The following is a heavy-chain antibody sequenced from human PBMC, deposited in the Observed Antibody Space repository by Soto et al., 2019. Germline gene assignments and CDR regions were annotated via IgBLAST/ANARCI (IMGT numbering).Heavy chain of an antibody. V-gene: IGHV4-59*01. D-gene: IGHD5-18*01. CDR3: ARGGVDTAMVKDY. J-gene: IGHJ4*02. CDR1: GGSISSYY. Sequence: NPSETLSFTCTVSGGSISSYYWSWIRQPPGKGLEWIGYIYYSGSTNYNPSLKSRVTISVDTSKNQFSLKLSSVTAADTAVYYCARGGVDTAMVKDYWGQGTLVTVSS. CDR2: IYYSGST.